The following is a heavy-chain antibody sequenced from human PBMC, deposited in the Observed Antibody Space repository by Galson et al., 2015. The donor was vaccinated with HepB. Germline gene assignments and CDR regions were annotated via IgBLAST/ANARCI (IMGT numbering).Heavy chain of an antibody. V-gene: IGHV3-7*01. J-gene: IGHJ6*02. CDR2: TNQDGSKT. CDR1: GFDFNTYW. D-gene: IGHD3-10*01. Sequence: SLRLSCAASGFDFNTYWMTWVRQTPGKEMEWVANTNQDGSKTFYVESVRGRFTISRDNAKDTVYLQLDSVRAEDTAVCYCARRISLVRGIITKPDYYYGMDVWGQGTTVTVAS. CDR3: ARRISLVRGIITKPDYYYGMDV.